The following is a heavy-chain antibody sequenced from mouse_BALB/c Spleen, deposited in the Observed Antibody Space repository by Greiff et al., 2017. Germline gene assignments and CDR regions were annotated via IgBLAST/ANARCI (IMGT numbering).Heavy chain of an antibody. CDR3: ARSGGDYGTFAY. CDR2: INPYNGAT. D-gene: IGHD2-4*01. J-gene: IGHJ3*01. V-gene: IGHV1-31*01. CDR1: GYSFTGYY. Sequence: VQLQQSGPELVKPGASVKISCKASGYSFTGYYMHWVKQSHVKSLEWIGRINPYNGATSYNQNFKDKASLTVDKSSSTAYMELHSLTSEDSAVYYCARSGGDYGTFAYWGQGTLVTVSA.